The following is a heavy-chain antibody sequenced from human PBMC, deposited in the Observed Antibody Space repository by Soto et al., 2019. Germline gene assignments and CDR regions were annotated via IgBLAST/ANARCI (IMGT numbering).Heavy chain of an antibody. V-gene: IGHV4-31*03. Sequence: SETLSLTCTVSGGSISSGGYYWSWIRQHPGKGLEWIGYIYYSGSTYYNPSLKSRVTISVDTSKNQFSLKLSSVTAADTAVYYCATLGWGRPGMDVWGQGTTVTVSS. CDR1: GGSISSGGYY. D-gene: IGHD3-10*01. J-gene: IGHJ6*02. CDR3: ATLGWGRPGMDV. CDR2: IYYSGST.